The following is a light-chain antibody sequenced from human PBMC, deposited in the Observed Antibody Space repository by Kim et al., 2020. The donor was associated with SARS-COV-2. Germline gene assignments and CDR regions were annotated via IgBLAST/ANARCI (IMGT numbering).Light chain of an antibody. CDR2: DVS. CDR3: SSYTSSSPWV. Sequence: GQSITSSCTGTSSDVGGYNYVSWYQQHPGKASKLMIYDVSNRPSGVSNRFSGSKSGNTASLTISGLQAEDEADYYCSSYTSSSPWVFGGGTQLTVL. V-gene: IGLV2-14*03. CDR1: SSDVGGYNY. J-gene: IGLJ3*02.